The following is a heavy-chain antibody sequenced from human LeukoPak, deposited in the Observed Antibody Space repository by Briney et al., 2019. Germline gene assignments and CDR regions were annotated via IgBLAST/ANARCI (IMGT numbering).Heavy chain of an antibody. CDR3: ARDRDCGDGGCYPHFDY. V-gene: IGHV3-7*01. D-gene: IGHD2-15*01. CDR1: GFTFSSNW. J-gene: IGHJ4*02. Sequence: GGSLRLSCAAPGFTFSSNWMSWVRQAPGKGLEWVANIRQDGSDKYYMDSVKGRFTISRDNAKNSLSLQMNSLRVEDTAVYYCARDRDCGDGGCYPHFDYWGQGVRVTVSS. CDR2: IRQDGSDK.